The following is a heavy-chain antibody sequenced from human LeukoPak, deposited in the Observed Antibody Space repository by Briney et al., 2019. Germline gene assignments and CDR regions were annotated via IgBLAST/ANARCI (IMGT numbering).Heavy chain of an antibody. J-gene: IGHJ4*02. CDR3: ARDLGGPAAGTLDY. V-gene: IGHV4-59*01. CDR1: GGSMRSYY. CDR2: IDYTWRS. D-gene: IGHD6-13*01. Sequence: SETLSLTFTVSGGSMRSYYWIWIRPPPGKGLEWVGYIDYTWRSKDNPSLKSRVTISVDMSKNQFSLKLRSVTAADTGVYYCARDLGGPAAGTLDYWGQGTLVTVSS.